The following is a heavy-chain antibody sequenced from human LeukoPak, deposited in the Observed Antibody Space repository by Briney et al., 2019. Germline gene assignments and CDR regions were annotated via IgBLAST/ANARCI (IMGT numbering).Heavy chain of an antibody. J-gene: IGHJ3*02. CDR2: ISGSGGST. CDR1: GFTFSSYA. Sequence: LSGGSLRLSCAASGFTFSSYAMSWVRQAPGKGLEWVSAISGSGGSTYYADSVKGRFTISRDNSKNTLYLQMNSLRAEDTAVYYCAKDLTRVIRAFDIWGQGTMVTVSS. D-gene: IGHD2-21*01. V-gene: IGHV3-23*01. CDR3: AKDLTRVIRAFDI.